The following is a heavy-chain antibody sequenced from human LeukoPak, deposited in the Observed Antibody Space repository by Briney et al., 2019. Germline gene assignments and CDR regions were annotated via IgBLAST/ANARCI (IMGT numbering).Heavy chain of an antibody. J-gene: IGHJ4*02. CDR1: GYTFTSYD. V-gene: IGHV1-2*02. Sequence: ASVKVSCKASGYTFTSYDINWVRQATGQGLEWMGWINPNSGGTNYAQKFQGRVTMTRDTSISTAYMELSRLRSDDTAVYYCARVLPSDYWGQGTLVTVSS. CDR3: ARVLPSDY. CDR2: INPNSGGT.